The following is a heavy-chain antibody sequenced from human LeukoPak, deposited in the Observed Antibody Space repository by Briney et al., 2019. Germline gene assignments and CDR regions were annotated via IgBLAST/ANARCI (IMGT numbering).Heavy chain of an antibody. CDR2: ISGSGGRT. Sequence: GRSLRLSCAASGFTFTTYTMTWVRQAPGKGLEWVSAISGSGGRTNYADSVKGRFNISRDNSKNTLYLEMDSLRAEDTAVYYCAKDKSPWAYYFDYWGQGTLVTVSS. CDR3: AKDKSPWAYYFDY. J-gene: IGHJ4*02. CDR1: GFTFTTYT. D-gene: IGHD1-26*01. V-gene: IGHV3-23*01.